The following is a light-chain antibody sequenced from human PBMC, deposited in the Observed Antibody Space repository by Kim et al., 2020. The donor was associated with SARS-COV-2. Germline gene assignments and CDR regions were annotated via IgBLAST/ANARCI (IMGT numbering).Light chain of an antibody. CDR1: QSVSSSY. V-gene: IGKV3-20*01. J-gene: IGKJ3*01. CDR3: QQYGSSPLT. CDR2: GAS. Sequence: EIVLTQSPGTLSLSPGERATLSCRASQSVSSSYLAWYQQKPGQAPRLLIYGASSRATGIPDRFSGSGSGTDFTLTISRLEPEAFAVYYCQQYGSSPLTFGPGTKLDIK.